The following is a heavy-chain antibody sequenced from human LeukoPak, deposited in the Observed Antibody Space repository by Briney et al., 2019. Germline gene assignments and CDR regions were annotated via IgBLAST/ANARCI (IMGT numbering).Heavy chain of an antibody. V-gene: IGHV1-2*02. CDR2: INPNSGGT. D-gene: IGHD6-19*01. Sequence: SVKVSCKASGYTFTGYYMHWVRQAPGQGLEWMGWINPNSGGTNYAQKFQGRVTMTRDTSISTAYMELSRLRSDDTAVYYCARGYSSGWGSWFDPWGQGTLVTVPS. J-gene: IGHJ5*02. CDR3: ARGYSSGWGSWFDP. CDR1: GYTFTGYY.